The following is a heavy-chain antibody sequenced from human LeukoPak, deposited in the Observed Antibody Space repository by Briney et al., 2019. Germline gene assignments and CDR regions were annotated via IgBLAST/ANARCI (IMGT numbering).Heavy chain of an antibody. CDR2: INHSGST. CDR1: GGSFSGYY. J-gene: IGHJ6*03. V-gene: IGHV4-34*01. D-gene: IGHD5-12*01. Sequence: SETLSLTCAVYGGSFSGYYWSWIRQPPGKGLEWIGEINHSGSTNYNPSLKSRVTISVDTSKNQFSLKLGSVTAADTAVYYCAKVGDIGVYYYYYYMDVWGKGTTVTISS. CDR3: AKVGDIGVYYYYYYMDV.